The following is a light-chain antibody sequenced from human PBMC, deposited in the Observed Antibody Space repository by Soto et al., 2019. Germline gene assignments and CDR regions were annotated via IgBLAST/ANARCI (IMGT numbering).Light chain of an antibody. V-gene: IGKV1-9*01. J-gene: IGKJ4*01. CDR3: QQLHSYPLT. Sequence: DIPLTQSPSFLSASVGDRVTLTCRASQGISSYLAWYQQKPGKTPKLLIYAASTLQSGVPSRFSGSGSGTEFTLTISSLQPEDFATYYCQQLHSYPLTFGGGTKVEIK. CDR1: QGISSY. CDR2: AAS.